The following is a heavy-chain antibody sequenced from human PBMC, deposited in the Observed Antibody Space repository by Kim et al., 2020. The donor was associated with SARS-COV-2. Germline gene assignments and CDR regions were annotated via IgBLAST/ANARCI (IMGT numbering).Heavy chain of an antibody. CDR3: ARVTIAGAGDFDY. Sequence: SETLSLTCTVSGGSISSSSYYWGWIRQPPGKGLEWIGSIYYSGSTYYNPSLKSRVTISVDTSKNQFSLKLSSVTAADTAEHYCARVTIAGAGDFDYWGQG. V-gene: IGHV4-39*07. CDR1: GGSISSSSYY. D-gene: IGHD6-13*01. J-gene: IGHJ4*02. CDR2: IYYSGST.